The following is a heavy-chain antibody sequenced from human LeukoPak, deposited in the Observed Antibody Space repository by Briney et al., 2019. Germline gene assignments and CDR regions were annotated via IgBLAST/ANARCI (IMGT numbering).Heavy chain of an antibody. CDR2: IFWDDDK. V-gene: IGHV2-5*02. CDR1: GFSLSTSGVG. CDR3: AHTGYYYGSGSPFDV. D-gene: IGHD3-10*01. Sequence: SGPTLVNPTQTLMLTCTFSGFSLSTSGVGVGWIRQPPGEALEWLALIFWDDDKRYSPSLKSRLTITKDTSRNQVVLTMTNIDPVDTATYYCAHTGYYYGSGSPFDVWGQGTMVTVSS. J-gene: IGHJ3*01.